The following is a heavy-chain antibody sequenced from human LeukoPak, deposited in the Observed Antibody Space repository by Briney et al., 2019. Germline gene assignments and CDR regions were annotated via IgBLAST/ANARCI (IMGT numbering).Heavy chain of an antibody. J-gene: IGHJ4*02. CDR3: AREGQLLYGGYFDL. D-gene: IGHD2-2*02. CDR2: ISYSGST. CDR1: GGSISSSNYY. Sequence: SETLSLTCTVSGGSISSSNYYWGWIRQPPGKGLEWIGSISYSGSTYYNPSLKSRVTISVDTSKNQFSLKLSSVTAADTAVYYCAREGQLLYGGYFDLWGQGTRVTVSS. V-gene: IGHV4-39*02.